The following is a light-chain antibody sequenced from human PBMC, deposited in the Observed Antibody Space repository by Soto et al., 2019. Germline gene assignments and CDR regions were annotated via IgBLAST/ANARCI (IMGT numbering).Light chain of an antibody. J-gene: IGKJ1*01. V-gene: IGKV1-5*01. CDR1: QSISRW. Sequence: DIQITHSPSTPSASLGDSVTITCRASQSISRWLAWYQQEPGKAPNLLIFDASTLKSGAPSRFSGSGSGTEFTLTISSLQPDDFATYYCQQYNTYSTFGQGTKVDIK. CDR2: DAS. CDR3: QQYNTYST.